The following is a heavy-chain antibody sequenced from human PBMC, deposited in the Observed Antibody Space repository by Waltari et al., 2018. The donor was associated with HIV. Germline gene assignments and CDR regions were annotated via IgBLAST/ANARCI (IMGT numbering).Heavy chain of an antibody. CDR1: GGSITSGDYY. V-gene: IGHV4-61*02. D-gene: IGHD3-9*01. CDR3: ARGLDILTGHYHWFLDV. J-gene: IGHJ2*01. CDR2: VYTSGSA. Sequence: QVQLQESGPGLVKPSQTLSLTCTVSGGSITSGDYYWTWIRQPAGKGLEWIGRVYTSGSAHSTPSLRSRVTMSLDTSKNQFSLKLTSVTAADTAVYYCARGLDILTGHYHWFLDVWGRGTLVTVSS.